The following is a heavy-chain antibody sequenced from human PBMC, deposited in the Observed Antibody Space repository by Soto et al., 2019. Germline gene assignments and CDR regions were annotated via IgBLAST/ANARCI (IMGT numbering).Heavy chain of an antibody. CDR2: ISVNGDYM. V-gene: IGHV3-21*01. CDR1: GFTFSSYS. J-gene: IGHJ6*02. CDR3: AIDSKNPHDGMDT. D-gene: IGHD4-4*01. Sequence: PGGSLRLSCEGSGFTFSSYSINWVRQAPGKGLEWVSSISVNGDYMFYADSVKGRFTISRDNAKNSLFLQMDSLRAEDTAVYFCAIDSKNPHDGMDTWAQGTTVTVS.